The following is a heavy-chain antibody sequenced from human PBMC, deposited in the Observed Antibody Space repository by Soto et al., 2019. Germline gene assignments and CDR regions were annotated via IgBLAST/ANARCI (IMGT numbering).Heavy chain of an antibody. CDR2: ISYDGSNK. CDR3: AKGSSSWYAGGMDV. J-gene: IGHJ6*02. CDR1: GFTFSSYG. Sequence: QVQLVESGGGVVQPGRSLRLSCAASGFTFSSYGMHWVRQAPGKGLEWVAVISYDGSNKYYADSVKGRFTNSRDNSKNTLYLQMNSLRAEDTAVYYCAKGSSSWYAGGMDVWGQGTTVTVSS. D-gene: IGHD6-13*01. V-gene: IGHV3-30*18.